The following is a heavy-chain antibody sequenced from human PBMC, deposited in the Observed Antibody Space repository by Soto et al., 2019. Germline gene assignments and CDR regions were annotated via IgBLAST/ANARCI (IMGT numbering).Heavy chain of an antibody. Sequence: GASVKVSCKASGGTFSSYAISWVRQAPGRGLEWMGGIIPIFGTANYAQKFQGRVTITADESTSTAYMELSSLRSEDTAVYYCAREANSGWYNAFDIWGQGTMVTVSS. D-gene: IGHD6-19*01. V-gene: IGHV1-69*13. J-gene: IGHJ3*02. CDR1: GGTFSSYA. CDR3: AREANSGWYNAFDI. CDR2: IIPIFGTA.